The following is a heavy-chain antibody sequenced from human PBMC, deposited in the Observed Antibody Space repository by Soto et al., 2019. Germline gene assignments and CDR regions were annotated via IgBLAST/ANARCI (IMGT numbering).Heavy chain of an antibody. Sequence: QMQLVQSGPEVKKPGTSVKVSCKASGFTFTSSAMQWVRQARGQRLEWTGWIVVGSGNTNYAQKFQERVTITRDMSTSTAYMELSSLRSEDTAVYYCAAVVSYDYVWGSYRFDAFDIWGQGTMVTVSS. CDR3: AAVVSYDYVWGSYRFDAFDI. D-gene: IGHD3-16*02. CDR1: GFTFTSSA. J-gene: IGHJ3*02. CDR2: IVVGSGNT. V-gene: IGHV1-58*02.